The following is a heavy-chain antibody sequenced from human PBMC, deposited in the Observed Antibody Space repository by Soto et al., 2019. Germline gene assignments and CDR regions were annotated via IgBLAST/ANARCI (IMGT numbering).Heavy chain of an antibody. CDR3: SRVGCSNSKCYTRGMDV. CDR2: IYSDGTT. CDR1: GGSISGYY. J-gene: IGHJ6*02. D-gene: IGHD2-2*01. V-gene: IGHV4-4*07. Sequence: SETLSLTCTVSGGSISGYYWSWVRQPAGKGLEWVGRIYSDGTTNYSPSLKSRVTMSLDTSKDQFSLHLNPVTAADTAVYYCSRVGCSNSKCYTRGMDVWGQGTTVTVSS.